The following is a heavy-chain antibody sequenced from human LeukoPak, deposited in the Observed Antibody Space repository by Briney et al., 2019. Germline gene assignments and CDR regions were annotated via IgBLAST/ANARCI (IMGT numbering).Heavy chain of an antibody. V-gene: IGHV1-46*01. D-gene: IGHD5-12*01. CDR3: AGDKWLRLGYYGMDV. Sequence: ASVKVSCKASGYTFTSYYMHWVRQAPGQGLEWMGIINPSGGSTSYAQKFQGRVTMTRDTSTSTVYMELSSLRSEDTAVYYCAGDKWLRLGYYGMDVWGQGTTVTVSS. J-gene: IGHJ6*02. CDR1: GYTFTSYY. CDR2: INPSGGST.